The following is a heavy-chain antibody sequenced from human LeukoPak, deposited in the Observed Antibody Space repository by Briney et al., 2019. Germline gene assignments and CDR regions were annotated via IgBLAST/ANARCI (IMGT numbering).Heavy chain of an antibody. V-gene: IGHV4-39*07. D-gene: IGHD3-16*02. CDR3: ARGVLYDYVWGSYRGTYYFDY. J-gene: IGHJ4*02. CDR1: GGSISSSSCY. Sequence: PSETLSLTCTVSGGSISSSSCYWGWIRQPPGKGLEWIGSIYHSGSTYYNPFLKSRVTISVDTSKNQFSLKLSSVTAADTAVYYCARGVLYDYVWGSYRGTYYFDYWGQGTLVTVSS. CDR2: IYHSGST.